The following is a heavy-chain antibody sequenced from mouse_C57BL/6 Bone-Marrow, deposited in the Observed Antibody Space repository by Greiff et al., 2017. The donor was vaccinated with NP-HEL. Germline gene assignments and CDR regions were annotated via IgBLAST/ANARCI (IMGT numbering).Heavy chain of an antibody. CDR1: GFTFSSYA. D-gene: IGHD3-2*02. Sequence: EVKLMESGEGLVKPGGSLKLSCAASGFTFSSYAMSWVRQTPEKRLEWVAYISSGGDYISYADNVKGRFTFSRDNARNTLYLQRSSLKSEDTAMYYCTGQRRQDYAMDYWGQGTSVTVSS. CDR3: TGQRRQDYAMDY. V-gene: IGHV5-9-1*02. J-gene: IGHJ4*01. CDR2: ISSGGDYI.